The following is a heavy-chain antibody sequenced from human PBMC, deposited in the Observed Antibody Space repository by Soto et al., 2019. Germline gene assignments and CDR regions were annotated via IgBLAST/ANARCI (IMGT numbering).Heavy chain of an antibody. J-gene: IGHJ4*01. CDR3: ARDPSYYGSGSYYPFDY. CDR1: GFTFSSYG. Sequence: PGGSLRLSCRTSGFTFSSYGMHWVRQAPGKGPEWVAFISNDGNKTDYAESVKGRFTISRDNPKNTLYLQMNSLRVEDTAVYHCARDPSYYGSGSYYPFDYWG. V-gene: IGHV3-33*05. CDR2: ISNDGNKT. D-gene: IGHD3-10*01.